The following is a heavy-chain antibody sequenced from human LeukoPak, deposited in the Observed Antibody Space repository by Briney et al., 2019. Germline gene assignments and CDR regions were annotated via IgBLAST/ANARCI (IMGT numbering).Heavy chain of an antibody. CDR2: INHSGST. J-gene: IGHJ5*02. Sequence: KPSETLSLTCAVYGGSLSGYYWSWIRQPPGKGLEWIGEINHSGSTNYNPSLKSRVTISVDTSKNQFSLKLSSVTAADTAVYYCARVGRRYCSSTSCYPGWFDPWGQGTLVTVSS. V-gene: IGHV4-34*01. CDR1: GGSLSGYY. CDR3: ARVGRRYCSSTSCYPGWFDP. D-gene: IGHD2-2*01.